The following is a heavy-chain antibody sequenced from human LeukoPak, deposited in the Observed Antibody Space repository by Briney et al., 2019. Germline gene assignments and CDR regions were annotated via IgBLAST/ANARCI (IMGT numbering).Heavy chain of an antibody. Sequence: ASVKVSCKASGYTFTGYYMHWVRQAPGQGLEWMGWINPNSGGTNYAQKFQGRVTMTRDTSISTAYMELSRLRSDDTAVYYCARDRVVRGVFYYYYYYMDVWGKGTTVTVSS. V-gene: IGHV1-2*02. D-gene: IGHD3-10*01. CDR3: ARDRVVRGVFYYYYYYMDV. J-gene: IGHJ6*03. CDR2: INPNSGGT. CDR1: GYTFTGYY.